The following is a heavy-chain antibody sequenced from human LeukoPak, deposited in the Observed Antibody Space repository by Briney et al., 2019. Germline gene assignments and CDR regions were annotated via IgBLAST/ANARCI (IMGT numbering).Heavy chain of an antibody. CDR2: IYSDGNT. D-gene: IGHD4-23*01. CDR3: ARAIPGNYGGNDF. Sequence: GGSLRLSCAASGVTVSSDYMSWVRQAPGKGLEWVSVIYSDGNTYYADSVKGRFTISRDNSKNTLYLQMNSLRAEDTAVYYCARAIPGNYGGNDFWGQGTLVTVSS. J-gene: IGHJ4*02. V-gene: IGHV3-53*01. CDR1: GVTVSSDY.